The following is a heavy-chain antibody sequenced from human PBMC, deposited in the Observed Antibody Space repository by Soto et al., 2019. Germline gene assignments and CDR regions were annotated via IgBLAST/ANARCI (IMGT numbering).Heavy chain of an antibody. CDR1: GFTFSTYA. V-gene: IGHV3-23*01. CDR3: AKALSRDFPDFNY. D-gene: IGHD3-10*01. J-gene: IGHJ4*02. CDR2: LSDNGGST. Sequence: PGGSLRLSCAASGFTFSTYAMNWVRQAPGKGLEWVSALSDNGGSTYYADSVRGRFTISRDNSMNTLYLQMNSLRAEDAALYYCAKALSRDFPDFNYWGQGTQVTVSS.